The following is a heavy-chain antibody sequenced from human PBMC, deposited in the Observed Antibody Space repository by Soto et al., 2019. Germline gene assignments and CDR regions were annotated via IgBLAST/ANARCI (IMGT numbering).Heavy chain of an antibody. Sequence: ASVKVSCKASGYTFTGYYVHWVRQAPGQGLEWMGWINPNSGDTYLAQRSQGRVTMNRDTSIGTAYMELRGLTSDDTAEYYCAKGGAIVAAGTRVYLYNAMDVWGQGTTVTVSS. CDR1: GYTFTGYY. J-gene: IGHJ6*02. CDR2: INPNSGDT. V-gene: IGHV1-2*02. D-gene: IGHD1-26*01. CDR3: AKGGAIVAAGTRVYLYNAMDV.